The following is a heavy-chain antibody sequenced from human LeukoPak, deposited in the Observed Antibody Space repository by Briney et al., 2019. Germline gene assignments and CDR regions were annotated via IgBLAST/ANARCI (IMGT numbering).Heavy chain of an antibody. CDR2: ISSDGSTI. CDR1: GFTFSSHW. Sequence: GGSLRLSCEASGFTFSSHWMHWVRHAPGKGLVWVSRISSDGSTITYADSVKGRFTISRDNAKNTLYLQMNSLRAEDTAVYYCARALAVAGNYNYWGQGALVTVSS. D-gene: IGHD6-19*01. CDR3: ARALAVAGNYNY. J-gene: IGHJ4*02. V-gene: IGHV3-74*01.